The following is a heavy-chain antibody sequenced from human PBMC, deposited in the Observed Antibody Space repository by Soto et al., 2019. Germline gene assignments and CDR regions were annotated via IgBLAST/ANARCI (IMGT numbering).Heavy chain of an antibody. CDR3: ARDVSPGSSSLYLDAFDI. CDR1: GFTLSAYW. D-gene: IGHD6-13*01. Sequence: EVQLEESGGDLVQPGGSLRLSLAASGFTLSAYWMTWVRQAPGKGLEWVANINRDGSKKSYLDSVRGRFTISRDNVGNSLYLQMDSLRADDTALYYCARDVSPGSSSLYLDAFDIWGQGTMVTVSS. V-gene: IGHV3-7*05. J-gene: IGHJ3*02. CDR2: INRDGSKK.